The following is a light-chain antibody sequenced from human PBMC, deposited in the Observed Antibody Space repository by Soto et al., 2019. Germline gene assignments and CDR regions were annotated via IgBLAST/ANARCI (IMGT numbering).Light chain of an antibody. CDR2: AAS. J-gene: IGKJ1*01. V-gene: IGKV1-5*01. CDR1: QNINNW. Sequence: DIQMTQSPSTLSASVGDRVTIACRASQNINNWLAWYQQKPGKAPKLLIYAASSLESGVPSRFSGSRSGTEFTLTISSLQPDDCATYFCQHYESNPWTCGQGTKVELK. CDR3: QHYESNPWT.